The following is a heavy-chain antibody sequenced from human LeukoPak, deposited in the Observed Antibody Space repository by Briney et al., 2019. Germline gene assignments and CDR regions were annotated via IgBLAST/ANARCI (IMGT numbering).Heavy chain of an antibody. D-gene: IGHD6-19*01. V-gene: IGHV1-69*04. CDR3: ASSISSGWPPSVDY. CDR2: IIPILGIA. Sequence: ASVKVSCKASGGAFSSYAISWVRQAPGQGLEWMGRIIPILGIANYAQKFQGRVTITADKSTSTAYMELSSLRSEDTAVYYCASSISSGWPPSVDYWGQGTLVTVSS. J-gene: IGHJ4*02. CDR1: GGAFSSYA.